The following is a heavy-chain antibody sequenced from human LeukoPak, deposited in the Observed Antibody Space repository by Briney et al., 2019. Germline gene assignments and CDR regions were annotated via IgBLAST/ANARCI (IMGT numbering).Heavy chain of an antibody. D-gene: IGHD3-22*01. V-gene: IGHV3-53*01. Sequence: GGSLRLSCAASGVTVSSNYMSWVRQAPGKGVEWVSVIYRGGSTYYADSVKGRLTISRDNSKNTLYLQMNSLRAEDTAVYYCATEGMFYYYDSSGYYDYWGQGTLVTVSS. CDR1: GVTVSSNY. J-gene: IGHJ4*02. CDR3: ATEGMFYYYDSSGYYDY. CDR2: IYRGGST.